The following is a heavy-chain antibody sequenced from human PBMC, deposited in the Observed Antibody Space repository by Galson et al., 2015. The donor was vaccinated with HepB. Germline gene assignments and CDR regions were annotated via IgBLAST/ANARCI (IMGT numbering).Heavy chain of an antibody. CDR3: VRDSPQGYRSGTSCYWGADY. J-gene: IGHJ4*02. CDR2: ITASGDTT. CDR1: GFTFSTYA. V-gene: IGHV3-23*01. D-gene: IGHD2-2*01. Sequence: SLRLSCAASGFTFSTYAMSWVRQTPGKGPEWVSTITASGDTTYYADSVRGRFTISGDDSKNTVDLQMNRLRAEDSAIYYCVRDSPQGYRSGTSCYWGADYWGQGTLVTVSS.